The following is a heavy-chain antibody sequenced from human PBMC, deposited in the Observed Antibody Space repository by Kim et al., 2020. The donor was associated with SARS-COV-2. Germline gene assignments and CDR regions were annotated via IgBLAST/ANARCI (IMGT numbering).Heavy chain of an antibody. J-gene: IGHJ4*02. D-gene: IGHD2-15*01. CDR1: GFTFSSYA. V-gene: IGHV3-23*01. CDR3: AKDTGSRSFDY. Sequence: GGSLRLSCAASGFTFSSYAMNWVRQAPGKGLEWVSVIGGSGYHTYYADSVKGRFTISRDNSKNTLFLQMNSLRAEYTAIYYCAKDTGSRSFDYWGQGTLLTVSS. CDR2: IGGSGYHT.